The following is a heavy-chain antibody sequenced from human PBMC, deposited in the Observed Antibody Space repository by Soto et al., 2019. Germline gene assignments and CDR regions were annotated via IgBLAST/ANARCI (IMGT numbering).Heavy chain of an antibody. D-gene: IGHD6-13*01. CDR2: IIPIFGTA. J-gene: IGHJ6*02. CDR1: GGTFSSYA. Sequence: ASVKVSCKASGGTFSSYAISWVRQAPGQGLEWMGGIIPIFGTANYAQKFQGRVTITADESTSTAYMELSSLRSEDTAVYYCASHWGSSSWAPQLDVWGQGTTVTVSS. CDR3: ASHWGSSSWAPQLDV. V-gene: IGHV1-69*13.